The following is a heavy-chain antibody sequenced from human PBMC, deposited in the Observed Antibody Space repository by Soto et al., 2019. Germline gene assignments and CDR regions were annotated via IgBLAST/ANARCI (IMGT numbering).Heavy chain of an antibody. CDR2: ISTYNGNT. D-gene: IGHD3-9*01. CDR3: ARDRLRYLDWSTKGLYYYGMDV. Sequence: GASVKVSCKTSGYTFRTYGVSWVRQAPGQGLEWIGWISTYNGNTYYAQNLQGRVTMTTDTSTSTAYMELRSLRSDDTAVYYCARDRLRYLDWSTKGLYYYGMDVWGQGTTVTVSS. V-gene: IGHV1-18*01. J-gene: IGHJ6*02. CDR1: GYTFRTYG.